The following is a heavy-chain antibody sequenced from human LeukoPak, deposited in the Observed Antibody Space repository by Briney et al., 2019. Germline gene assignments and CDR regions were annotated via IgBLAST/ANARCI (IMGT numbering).Heavy chain of an antibody. V-gene: IGHV3-7*01. Sequence: GGSLRLSCAASGFTFSSYWMSWVRQAPGKGLEWVANIKQDGSEKYYVDSVKGRFTISRDNAKNSLYLQMDSLRAEDTAVYYCARDGALYCSSTSCLTPAAGPIDYWGQGTLVTVSS. D-gene: IGHD2-2*01. J-gene: IGHJ4*02. CDR3: ARDGALYCSSTSCLTPAAGPIDY. CDR1: GFTFSSYW. CDR2: IKQDGSEK.